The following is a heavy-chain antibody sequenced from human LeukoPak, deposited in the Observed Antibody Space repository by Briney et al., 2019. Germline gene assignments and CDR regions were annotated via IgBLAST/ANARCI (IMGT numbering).Heavy chain of an antibody. V-gene: IGHV3-23*01. CDR3: AREQLPYYYYYGMDV. CDR2: IVGSGDNT. CDR1: GFTFSSYA. Sequence: GGSLRLSCAASGFTFSSYAMAWVRQAPGKGLEWVSGIVGSGDNTFYADSVKGRFTISRDNSKNTLYLQMNGLRAEDTAVYYCAREQLPYYYYYGMDVWGQGTTVTVSS. D-gene: IGHD1-26*01. J-gene: IGHJ6*02.